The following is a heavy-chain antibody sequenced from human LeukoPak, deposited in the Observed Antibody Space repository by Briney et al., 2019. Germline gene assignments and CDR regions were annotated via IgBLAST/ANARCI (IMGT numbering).Heavy chain of an antibody. CDR3: ASMNGHAFDI. V-gene: IGHV3-74*01. J-gene: IGHJ3*02. Sequence: GGSLRLSCAASGFTLSSYWMHWVRQAPGKGLVWVSGINSDGGSTRYADSVKGRFIITRDNAKNMLYLQMNSLRAEDTAVYYCASMNGHAFDIWGQGSRVTVSS. CDR1: GFTLSSYW. D-gene: IGHD2-8*01. CDR2: INSDGGST.